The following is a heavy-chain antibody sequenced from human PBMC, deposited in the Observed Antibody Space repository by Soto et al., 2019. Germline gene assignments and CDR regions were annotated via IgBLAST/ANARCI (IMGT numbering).Heavy chain of an antibody. CDR2: IYYSGST. J-gene: IGHJ4*02. D-gene: IGHD2-21*01. V-gene: IGHV4-59*08. Sequence: SETLSLTCTVSGGSISNYYWSWIRQPPGKGLEWIGYIYYSGSTNYNPSLKSRVTISVDTSRNQFSLKLSSVTAADTAVYYCARRIYDDFDYWGQGTLVTVS. CDR1: GGSISNYY. CDR3: ARRIYDDFDY.